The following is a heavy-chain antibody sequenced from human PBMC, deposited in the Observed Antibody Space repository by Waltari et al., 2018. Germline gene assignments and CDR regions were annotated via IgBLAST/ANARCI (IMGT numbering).Heavy chain of an antibody. CDR2: ISDSGVIT. Sequence: EVQLVESGGGMVKPGGSLRLSCAASGFAITTFGLSWVRQAPGKGLEWVSGISDSGVITKYADSVKGRFTVSRDNSKNTVFLQLNSLRAEDTAIYYCARHLYSIDYLELGNWGQGTQVTVSS. CDR3: ARHLYSIDYLELGN. CDR1: GFAITTFG. D-gene: IGHD3-22*01. J-gene: IGHJ4*02. V-gene: IGHV3-23*04.